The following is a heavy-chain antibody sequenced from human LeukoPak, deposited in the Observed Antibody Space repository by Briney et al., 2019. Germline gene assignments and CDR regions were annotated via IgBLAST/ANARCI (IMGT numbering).Heavy chain of an antibody. V-gene: IGHV3-21*01. Sequence: GGSLRLSCAGSGYSFRSHSMNWVRQAPGKGLEWVSSISSISHYIYYADSVKGRFTISRDNAKNSLYLQMNSLRAEDTALYYCTRDYYGSSGLPFDYWGQGTLVTVSS. D-gene: IGHD3-22*01. CDR1: GYSFRSHS. J-gene: IGHJ4*02. CDR3: TRDYYGSSGLPFDY. CDR2: ISSISHYI.